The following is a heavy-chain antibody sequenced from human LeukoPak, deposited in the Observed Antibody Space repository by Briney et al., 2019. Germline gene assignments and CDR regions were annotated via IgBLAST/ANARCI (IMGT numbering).Heavy chain of an antibody. CDR2: SSGYGGNT. V-gene: IGHV3-23*01. CDR1: GFIFNKYA. Sequence: GGSLRLSCAASGFIFNKYAMSWVRQAPGKGLERVSTSSGYGGNTYYADSVKGRFTISRDTPRSTLYLQMNSLRAEDTAVYYRAKDRGYYDSSGEDAFDMWGQGTMVTVSS. D-gene: IGHD3-22*01. J-gene: IGHJ3*02. CDR3: AKDRGYYDSSGEDAFDM.